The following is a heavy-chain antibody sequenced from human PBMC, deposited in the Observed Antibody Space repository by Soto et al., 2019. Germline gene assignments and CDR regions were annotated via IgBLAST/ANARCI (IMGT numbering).Heavy chain of an antibody. CDR3: ARARGVYYDSSGYLIDY. CDR1: GGTFSSYA. V-gene: IGHV1-69*13. D-gene: IGHD3-22*01. Sequence: ASVKVSCKASGGTFSSYAISWVRQAPGQGLEWMGGIIPIFGTANYAQKFQGRVTITADESTSTAYMELSSLRSEDTAVYYCARARGVYYDSSGYLIDYWGQGTLVTVS. CDR2: IIPIFGTA. J-gene: IGHJ4*02.